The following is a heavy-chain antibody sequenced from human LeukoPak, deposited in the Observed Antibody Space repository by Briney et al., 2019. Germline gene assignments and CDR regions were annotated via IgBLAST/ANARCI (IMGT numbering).Heavy chain of an antibody. CDR1: GFTFSSYS. CDR2: ISYDGSNK. Sequence: GGSLRLSCAASGFTFSSYSMNWVRQAPGKGLEWVAVISYDGSNKYYADSVKGRFTISRDNSKNMLYLQMNSLRAEDTAVYYCAKIIVVLPSTISNPYYFDYWGQGTLVTVSS. CDR3: AKIIVVLPSTISNPYYFDY. D-gene: IGHD2-2*02. J-gene: IGHJ4*02. V-gene: IGHV3-30*18.